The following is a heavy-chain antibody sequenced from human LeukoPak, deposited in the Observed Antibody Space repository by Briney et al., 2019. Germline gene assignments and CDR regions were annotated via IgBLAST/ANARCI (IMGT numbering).Heavy chain of an antibody. CDR1: GGSISSYY. Sequence: SETLSLTCTVSGGSISSYYWSWIRQPPGKGLEWIGYIYYSGSTNYNPSLKSRVTISVDTSKNQFSLKLSSVTAADTAVYYCARGADSSGYYSIFYFDYWGQGTLVTVS. V-gene: IGHV4-59*01. J-gene: IGHJ4*02. D-gene: IGHD3-22*01. CDR3: ARGADSSGYYSIFYFDY. CDR2: IYYSGST.